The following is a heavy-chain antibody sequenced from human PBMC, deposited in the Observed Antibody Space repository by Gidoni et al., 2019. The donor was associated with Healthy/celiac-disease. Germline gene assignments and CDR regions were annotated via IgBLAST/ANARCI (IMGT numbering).Heavy chain of an antibody. D-gene: IGHD6-19*01. CDR2: IYHSGST. Sequence: QVQLQESGPGLVNPSETLSLTCTVSGYSISRGYYRGWIRHPPGKGLECVGSIYHSGSTYYNPSLKSRVTISVDTSKNQFSLKLSSVTAADTAVYYCARQAVAGTNWFDPWGQGTLVTVSS. J-gene: IGHJ5*02. CDR3: ARQAVAGTNWFDP. V-gene: IGHV4-38-2*02. CDR1: GYSISRGYY.